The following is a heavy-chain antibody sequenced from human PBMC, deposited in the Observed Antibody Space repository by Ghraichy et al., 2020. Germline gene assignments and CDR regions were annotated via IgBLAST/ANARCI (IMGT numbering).Heavy chain of an antibody. V-gene: IGHV3-30-3*02. CDR1: VFDFNIYP. CDR2: ISFNGSNK. D-gene: IGHD6-19*01. Sequence: GGSLRLSCGASVFDFNIYPIHWVRQAPGRGLEWVAVISFNGSNKYFADSVKGRFTVSRDNSKNTVYLQMNSLRVEDTAMYFCARGWDTQKFDSWGQGTLVTVSS. J-gene: IGHJ4*02. CDR3: ARGWDTQKFDS.